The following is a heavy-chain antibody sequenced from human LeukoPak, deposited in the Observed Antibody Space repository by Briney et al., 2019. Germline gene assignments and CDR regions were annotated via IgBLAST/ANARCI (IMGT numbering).Heavy chain of an antibody. J-gene: IGHJ4*02. D-gene: IGHD6-19*01. Sequence: GGCLRLSCAASGFTVSTNYMSWVRQAPGKGLEWVSVIYSGGITYYADFVKGRFNISRDNSKNTLYLQMNSLRPEDTVLYYCTRRHSSGSNWGQGTLVTVSS. V-gene: IGHV3-66*02. CDR3: TRRHSSGSN. CDR1: GFTVSTNY. CDR2: IYSGGIT.